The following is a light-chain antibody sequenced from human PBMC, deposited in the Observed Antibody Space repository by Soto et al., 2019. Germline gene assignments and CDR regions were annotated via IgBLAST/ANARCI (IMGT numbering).Light chain of an antibody. J-gene: IGKJ5*01. CDR1: QSIGTW. V-gene: IGKV1-5*01. CDR3: QHYTGSSIP. CDR2: DAS. Sequence: DIQMTQSPSTLSASVGDRVTITCRVSQSIGTWLAWYQQAPGTAPTLLIYDASTLESGVPSRFSGSGSGTEFTLTISSLQPSDFATYYCQHYTGSSIPFGQGTRLEVK.